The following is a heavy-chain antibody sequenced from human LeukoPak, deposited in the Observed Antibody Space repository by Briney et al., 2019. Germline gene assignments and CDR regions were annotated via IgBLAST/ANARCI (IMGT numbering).Heavy chain of an antibody. V-gene: IGHV3-23*01. CDR3: ANFCSSTSCYTFDY. J-gene: IGHJ4*02. Sequence: GGSLRLSCAASGFTFSSYAMSWVRQAPGKGLEWVSAISGSGGSTYYADSVKGRFTISRDNSKSTLYLQMNSLRAEDTAVYYCANFCSSTSCYTFDYWGQGTLVTVSS. CDR1: GFTFSSYA. D-gene: IGHD2-2*02. CDR2: ISGSGGST.